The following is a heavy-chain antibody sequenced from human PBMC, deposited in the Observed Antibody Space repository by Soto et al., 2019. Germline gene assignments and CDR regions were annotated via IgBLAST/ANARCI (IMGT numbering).Heavy chain of an antibody. CDR3: VRGYDFWSGYYYFDY. CDR2: ISSNGGST. V-gene: IGHV3-64*01. D-gene: IGHD3-3*01. CDR1: GFTFSSYA. Sequence: GGSLRLSCAASGFTFSSYAMHWVRQAPGKGLEYVSAISSNGGSTYYANSVKGRFTISRDNSKNTLYLQMGSLRAEDMAVYYCVRGYDFWSGYYYFDYWGQGTLVTVSS. J-gene: IGHJ4*02.